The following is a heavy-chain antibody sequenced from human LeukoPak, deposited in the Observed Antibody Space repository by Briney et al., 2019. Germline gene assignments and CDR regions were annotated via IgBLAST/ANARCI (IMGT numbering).Heavy chain of an antibody. Sequence: GGSLSLSCAASGFTFDDYAMHWVRQAPGKGLEWVSLISWDGGSTYYADSVKGRFTISRDNSKNSLYLQMNSLRAEDTALYYCAKDIARDGYNYYFDYWGQGTLVTVSS. V-gene: IGHV3-43D*03. CDR3: AKDIARDGYNYYFDY. CDR2: ISWDGGST. J-gene: IGHJ4*02. D-gene: IGHD5-24*01. CDR1: GFTFDDYA.